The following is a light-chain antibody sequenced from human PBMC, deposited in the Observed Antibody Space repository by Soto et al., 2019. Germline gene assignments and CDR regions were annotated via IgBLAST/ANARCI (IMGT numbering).Light chain of an antibody. V-gene: IGLV3-21*02. CDR3: QIWDPSDPYVV. Sequence: SYELSQPPSVSVSPGQTARITCGGSNIETKGVHWYQQKPGQAPVMVLYDDSDRPSGIPERFSGYNSGNTATLTISRVEAGDEADYFCQIWDPSDPYVVFGGGTKLTVL. CDR1: NIETKG. CDR2: DDS. J-gene: IGLJ2*01.